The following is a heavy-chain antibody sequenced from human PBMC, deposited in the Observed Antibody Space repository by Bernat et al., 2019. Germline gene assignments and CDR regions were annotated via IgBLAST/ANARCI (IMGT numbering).Heavy chain of an antibody. V-gene: IGHV3-66*01. D-gene: IGHD3-9*01. CDR2: IYSGGST. Sequence: EVQLVESGGGLVQPGGSLRLSCAASGFTVSSNYMSWVRQAPGKGLEWVSVIYSGGSTYYADSVKGRFTISRDNSKNTPYLQMNSLRAEDTAVYYCARGNDILTGYLVYWGQGTLVTVSS. CDR3: ARGNDILTGYLVY. J-gene: IGHJ4*02. CDR1: GFTVSSNY.